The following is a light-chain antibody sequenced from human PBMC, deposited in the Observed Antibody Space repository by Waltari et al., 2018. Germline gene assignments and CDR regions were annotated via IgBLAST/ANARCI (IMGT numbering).Light chain of an antibody. CDR2: EVS. J-gene: IGLJ2*01. Sequence: QSALTQPASVSGSPGQSITISCTGTSSDVGGYNYVSWYQQHPGKAPKLLIYEVSHRPTGVSTRFSGSQSGNTASLTISGLQAEDEADYYCSSYTSSSTLVFGGGPKLTVL. V-gene: IGLV2-14*01. CDR1: SSDVGGYNY. CDR3: SSYTSSSTLV.